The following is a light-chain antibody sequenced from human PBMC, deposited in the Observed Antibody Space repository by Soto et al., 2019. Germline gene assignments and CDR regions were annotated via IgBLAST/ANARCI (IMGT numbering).Light chain of an antibody. V-gene: IGKV1-5*01. CDR1: QSISSW. CDR3: QQYNSYSA. Sequence: DIEMTQSPSTLSASVGDRVTITCRASQSISSWLAWYQQKPGKAPKLLIYDASSLESGVPSRFSGGGSGTEFTLTISSLQPDDFATYYCQQYNSYSAFGQGTKVDIK. J-gene: IGKJ1*01. CDR2: DAS.